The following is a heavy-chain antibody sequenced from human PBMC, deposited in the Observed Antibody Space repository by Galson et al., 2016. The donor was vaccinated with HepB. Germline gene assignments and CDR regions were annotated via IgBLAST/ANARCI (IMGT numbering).Heavy chain of an antibody. Sequence: SLRLSCAASGFPFNNYAMSWVRQAPGQGLVWVSSISGSDGSTYYTDSVKGRFTISRDTSKNTLYLQMNSLRAEDTAVYYCAKDLRPGTAEGYFDCWGQGALVTVSS. V-gene: IGHV3-23*01. CDR3: AKDLRPGTAEGYFDC. D-gene: IGHD5-18*01. CDR1: GFPFNNYA. CDR2: ISGSDGST. J-gene: IGHJ4*02.